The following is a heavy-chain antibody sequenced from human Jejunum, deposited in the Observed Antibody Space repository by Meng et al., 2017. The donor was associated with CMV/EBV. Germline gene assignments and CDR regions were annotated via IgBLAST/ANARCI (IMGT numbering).Heavy chain of an antibody. Sequence: SYDMHWVRQATGKGLEWVSVIGTAGDTYYAGSVKGRFTISRDNSKNTLYLQMNSLRAEDTAVYYCAKDYDTSGYYSMYYYYGMDVWGQGTTVTVSS. J-gene: IGHJ6*02. V-gene: IGHV3-13*01. D-gene: IGHD3-22*01. CDR3: AKDYDTSGYYSMYYYYGMDV. CDR2: IGTAGDT. CDR1: SYD.